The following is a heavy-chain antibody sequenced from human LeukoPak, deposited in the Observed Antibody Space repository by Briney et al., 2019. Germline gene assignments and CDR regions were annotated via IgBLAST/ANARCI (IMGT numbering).Heavy chain of an antibody. J-gene: IGHJ4*02. V-gene: IGHV4-4*02. CDR1: GGSISRSNW. CDR2: IDRSGSS. CDR3: ARLNRYYFDY. Sequence: SGTLSLTCGASGGSISRSNWWSWDRQPPGKGLEGIGEIDRSGSSNYNPSLKSRVTISIDTSKNQVSLNLNPVTAVDTAVYYFARLNRYYFDYWGQGNLVTVSS.